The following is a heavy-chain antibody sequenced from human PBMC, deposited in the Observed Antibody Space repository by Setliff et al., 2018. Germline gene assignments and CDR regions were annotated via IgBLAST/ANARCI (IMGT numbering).Heavy chain of an antibody. J-gene: IGHJ4*02. V-gene: IGHV1-69*05. D-gene: IGHD3-10*01. CDR1: GGTFSSYG. CDR3: ARSFYGCFNY. CDR2: INPIFGTA. Sequence: SVKVSCKASGGTFSSYGVSWVRQAPEQGLEWMGGINPIFGTANYAQKFQGRLTVTTDESTNTAYMELSSLSSEDTAVYYCARSFYGCFNYWGQGTLVTVSS.